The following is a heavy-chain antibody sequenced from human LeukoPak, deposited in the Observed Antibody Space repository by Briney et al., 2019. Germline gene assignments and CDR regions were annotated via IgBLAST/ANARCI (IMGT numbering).Heavy chain of an antibody. Sequence: GGSLRLSCAASGFTFSSYGMSWVRQAPGKGLEWVSAITATSSSTHDADSVQGRFTISRDNSKNTLCLQMNSLRAEDTALYYCAKDISAIAAAIKSWGQGTLVTVSS. CDR1: GFTFSSYG. V-gene: IGHV3-23*01. J-gene: IGHJ4*02. CDR3: AKDISAIAAAIKS. CDR2: ITATSSST. D-gene: IGHD6-13*01.